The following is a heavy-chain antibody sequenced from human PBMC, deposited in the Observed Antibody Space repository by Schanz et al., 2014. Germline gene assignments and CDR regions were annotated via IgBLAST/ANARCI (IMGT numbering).Heavy chain of an antibody. CDR1: GFTVSSNY. V-gene: IGHV3-66*01. CDR2: IYSGGST. Sequence: VQLVESGGGVVQPGRSLRLSCAASGFTVSSNYMSWVRQAPGKGLEWVSVIYSGGSTYYADSVKGRFTISRDNSKNTLYLQMNSLRAEDTAVYYCARSTSMYFLQWGQGTLVTVSS. D-gene: IGHD2-2*01. CDR3: ARSTSMYFLQ. J-gene: IGHJ1*01.